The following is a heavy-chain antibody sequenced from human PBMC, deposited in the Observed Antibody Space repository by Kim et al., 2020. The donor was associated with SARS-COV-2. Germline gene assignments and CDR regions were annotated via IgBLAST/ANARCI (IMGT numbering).Heavy chain of an antibody. J-gene: IGHJ6*02. CDR2: IYSGGST. V-gene: IGHV3-53*01. Sequence: GGSLRLSCAASGFTVSSNYMSWVRQAPGKGLEWVSVIYSGGSTYYADSVKGRFTISRDNSKNTPYLQMNSLRAEDTAVYYCARIVGTGAHSYYYGIDVWGQGTTVTGSS. CDR3: ARIVGTGAHSYYYGIDV. D-gene: IGHD2-15*01. CDR1: GFTVSSNY.